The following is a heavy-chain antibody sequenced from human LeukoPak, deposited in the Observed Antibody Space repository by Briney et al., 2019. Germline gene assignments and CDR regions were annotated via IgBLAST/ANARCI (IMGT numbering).Heavy chain of an antibody. CDR2: IKQDGNEK. Sequence: GGSLRLSCAASGFTFSTYWMSWVRQAPGTGLEWVASIKQDGNEKYYVDSVKGRFTISRDNAKNSLYLQMNSLRAEDTAVYYCARERRSSGYYYSYYYYGMDVWGQGTTVTVSS. J-gene: IGHJ6*02. CDR1: GFTFSTYW. V-gene: IGHV3-7*01. CDR3: ARERRSSGYYYSYYYYGMDV. D-gene: IGHD3-22*01.